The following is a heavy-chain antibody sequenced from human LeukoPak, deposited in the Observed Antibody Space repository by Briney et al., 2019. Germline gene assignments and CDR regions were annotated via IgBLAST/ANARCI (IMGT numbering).Heavy chain of an antibody. V-gene: IGHV1-2*02. CDR2: INPNSGGT. Sequence: ASVKVSCKASGYTFTGYYMHWVRQAPGQGLEWMGWINPNSGGTNYAQKFQGRVTMTRDTSISTAYMELSRLRSDDTAVYYCARDPKDPTGEFDYWGQGTLVTVSS. CDR3: ARDPKDPTGEFDY. CDR1: GYTFTGYY. J-gene: IGHJ4*02. D-gene: IGHD1-1*01.